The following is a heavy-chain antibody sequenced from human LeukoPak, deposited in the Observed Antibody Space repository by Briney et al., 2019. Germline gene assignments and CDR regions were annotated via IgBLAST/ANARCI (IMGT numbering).Heavy chain of an antibody. CDR2: INYSGST. CDR3: ARDPDAAYYFDK. D-gene: IGHD6-25*01. J-gene: IGHJ4*02. CDR1: GGSISSGGYY. Sequence: SETLSLTCTVSGGSISSGGYYWSWIRQHPGKGLEWIGYINYSGSTNYNPSLKSRVTISVDTSKNQFSLKLNSVNAADTAVYYCARDPDAAYYFDKWGQGTLVTVSS. V-gene: IGHV4-61*08.